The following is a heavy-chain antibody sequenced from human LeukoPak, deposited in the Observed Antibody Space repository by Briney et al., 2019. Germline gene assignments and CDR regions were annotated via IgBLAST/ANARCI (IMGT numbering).Heavy chain of an antibody. V-gene: IGHV1-2*04. J-gene: IGHJ3*02. D-gene: IGHD6-13*01. CDR3: ARDIEEYSSSWGQHNAFDI. CDR1: GHTFTGYY. CDR2: INPNSGGT. Sequence: ASVKVSCKASGHTFTGYYMHWVRQAPGQGLEWMGWINPNSGGTNYAQKFQGWVTMTRDTSISTAYMELSRLRSDDTAVYYCARDIEEYSSSWGQHNAFDIWGQGTMVTVSS.